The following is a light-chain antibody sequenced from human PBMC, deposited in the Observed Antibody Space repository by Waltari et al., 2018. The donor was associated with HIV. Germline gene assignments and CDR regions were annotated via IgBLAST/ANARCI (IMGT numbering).Light chain of an antibody. Sequence: LRTQSPGSLAASLGATATRNCKPSQNVFYSSSNKNYLAWYQHKSGQPPKLHIYWASTRNSGVPARFSGSGSGTDFTLTISSLQAEDVALYYCQQYFGTFPTTFGQGTRLEIK. CDR3: QQYFGTFPTT. V-gene: IGKV4-1*01. J-gene: IGKJ5*01. CDR2: WAS. CDR1: QNVFYSSSNKNY.